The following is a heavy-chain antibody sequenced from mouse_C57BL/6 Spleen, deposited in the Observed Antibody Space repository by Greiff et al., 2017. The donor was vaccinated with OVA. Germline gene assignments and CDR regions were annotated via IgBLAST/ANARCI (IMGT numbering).Heavy chain of an antibody. Sequence: VQLQESGAELVKPGASVKISCKASGYAFSSYWMNWVKQRPGKGLEWIGQIYPGDGDTNYNGKFKGKATLTADKSSSTAYMQLSSLTSEDSAVYYCASRPDYYGSSYVRYFDVWGTGTTVTVSS. J-gene: IGHJ1*03. CDR2: IYPGDGDT. CDR1: GYAFSSYW. CDR3: ASRPDYYGSSYVRYFDV. D-gene: IGHD1-1*01. V-gene: IGHV1-80*01.